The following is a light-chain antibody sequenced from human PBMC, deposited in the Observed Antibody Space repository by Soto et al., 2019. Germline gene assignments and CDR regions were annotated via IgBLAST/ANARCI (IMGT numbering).Light chain of an antibody. CDR3: EQYGSSPTT. CDR1: QSVSSSY. J-gene: IGKJ1*01. CDR2: GAS. Sequence: EIVLTQSPGTLSLSPGERATLSCRASQSVSSSYLAWYQQKPGQAPRLLIYGASSRATGIPDRFSGSGSGIEFTLTISRLEREDLAVYYCEQYGSSPTTFGQGTKVESK. V-gene: IGKV3-20*01.